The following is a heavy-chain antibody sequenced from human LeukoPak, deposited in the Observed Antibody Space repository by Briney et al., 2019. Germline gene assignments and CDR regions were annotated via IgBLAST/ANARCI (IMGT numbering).Heavy chain of an antibody. CDR3: AKDKGNWFDP. V-gene: IGHV3-30*18. J-gene: IGHJ5*02. Sequence: GGSLRLSCAASGFTFSSYGMHWVRQAPGKGLEWVAVISYDGSNKYYADSVKGRFTISRDNSENTLYLQMNSLRAEDTAVYYCAKDKGNWFDPWGQGTLVTVSS. CDR2: ISYDGSNK. CDR1: GFTFSSYG.